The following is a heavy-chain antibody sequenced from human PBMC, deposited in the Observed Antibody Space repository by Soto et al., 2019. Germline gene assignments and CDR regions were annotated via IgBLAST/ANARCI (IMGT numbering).Heavy chain of an antibody. V-gene: IGHV3-23*01. J-gene: IGHJ4*02. Sequence: PGGSLRLSXAASGFTFSSYAMSWVRQAPGKGLEWVSAISGSGDSTYYADSVKGRFSISRDNSENTLSLQMNSLRAEDTAVYYCAKVKTWTYLDYWGQGTLVTVS. CDR2: ISGSGDST. CDR3: AKVKTWTYLDY. D-gene: IGHD5-12*01. CDR1: GFTFSSYA.